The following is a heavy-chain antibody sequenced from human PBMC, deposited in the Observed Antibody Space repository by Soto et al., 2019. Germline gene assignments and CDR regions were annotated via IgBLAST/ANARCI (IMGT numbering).Heavy chain of an antibody. V-gene: IGHV1-3*01. CDR1: GYTYTSYA. CDR3: VRGGKTAGAFDI. Sequence: ASVKVTCKASGYTYTSYAMHWVRQAPGQRLEWMGWINAGNGNTKYSQKFQGRVTITRDTSASTAYMELSSLRSEDTAVYYCVRGGKTAGAFDIWGQGTMVTVSS. D-gene: IGHD3-16*01. J-gene: IGHJ3*02. CDR2: INAGNGNT.